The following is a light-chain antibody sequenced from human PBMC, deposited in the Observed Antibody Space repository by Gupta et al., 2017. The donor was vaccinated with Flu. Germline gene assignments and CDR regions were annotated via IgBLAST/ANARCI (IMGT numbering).Light chain of an antibody. CDR2: AVS. Sequence: QSALTQPRPVSGSPGQSVTISCTGTSGDVGYYDSVAWYQQHPNEAPKLVISAVSKRPSGVPDRFSGSKSGNTASLTISGLQAEDEADYYCWSYAGSYGYVFGTGTKVTAL. CDR1: SGDVGYYDS. V-gene: IGLV2-11*01. CDR3: WSYAGSYGYV. J-gene: IGLJ1*01.